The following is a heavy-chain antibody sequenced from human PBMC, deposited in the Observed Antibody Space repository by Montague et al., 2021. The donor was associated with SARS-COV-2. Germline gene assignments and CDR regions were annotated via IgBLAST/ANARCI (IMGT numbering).Heavy chain of an antibody. J-gene: IGHJ4*02. V-gene: IGHV3-21*01. Sequence: SLRLSCAASGFTFSSYSMNWVRQAPGKGLEWVSSISSSSRYIYYADSVKGRFTISRDNAKNSLYLQMNSLRAEDTAVYYCARDTYYYDSSGYYPAVWDYWGQGTLVTVSS. CDR1: GFTFSSYS. CDR3: ARDTYYYDSSGYYPAVWDY. D-gene: IGHD3-22*01. CDR2: ISSSSRYI.